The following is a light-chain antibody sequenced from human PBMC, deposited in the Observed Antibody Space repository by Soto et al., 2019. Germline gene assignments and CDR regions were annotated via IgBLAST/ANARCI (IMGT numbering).Light chain of an antibody. V-gene: IGLV1-51*01. CDR3: GTWDSSLSAV. J-gene: IGLJ2*01. CDR2: DNN. CDR1: SSNIGNNY. Sequence: QSVLTQPPSVSAAPGQKVTISCSGGSSNIGNNYVSWYQQLPGTAPKLLIYDNNKRPSGIPDRFSSSKSGTSATLGITGLETGDEAGYYCGTWDSSLSAVFGGGTKLTVL.